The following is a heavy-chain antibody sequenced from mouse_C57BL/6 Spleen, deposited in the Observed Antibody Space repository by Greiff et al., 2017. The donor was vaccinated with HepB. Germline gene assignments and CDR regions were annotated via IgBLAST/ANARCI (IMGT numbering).Heavy chain of an antibody. V-gene: IGHV5-17*01. J-gene: IGHJ4*01. Sequence: EVKLVESGGGLVKPGGSLKLSCAASGFTFSDYGMHWVRQAPEKGLEWVAYISSGSSTIYYADTVKGRFTISRDNAKNTLFLQMTSLRSEDTAMYYCARGGYYGSSSLHYYAMDYWGQGTSVTVSS. CDR3: ARGGYYGSSSLHYYAMDY. D-gene: IGHD1-1*01. CDR2: ISSGSSTI. CDR1: GFTFSDYG.